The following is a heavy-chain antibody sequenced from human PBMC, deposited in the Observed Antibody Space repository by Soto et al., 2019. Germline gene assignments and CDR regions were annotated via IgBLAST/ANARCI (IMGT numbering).Heavy chain of an antibody. CDR1: GYSISSGYY. V-gene: IGHV4-38-2*01. J-gene: IGHJ4*02. D-gene: IGHD3-22*01. CDR2: IYHSGST. Sequence: PSETLSLTCAVSGYSISSGYYWGWIRQPPGKGLEWIGSIYHSGSTYYNPSLKSRVTISVDTSKNQFSLKLSSVTAADTAVYYCARVTIVVVITKTGYFGYWGQGTLVTVSS. CDR3: ARVTIVVVITKTGYFGY.